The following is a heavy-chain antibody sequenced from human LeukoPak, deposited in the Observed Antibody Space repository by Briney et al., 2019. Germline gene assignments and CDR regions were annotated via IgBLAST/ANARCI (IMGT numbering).Heavy chain of an antibody. J-gene: IGHJ4*02. CDR3: ATQFWWAAVAGKVLDY. V-gene: IGHV3-7*05. CDR2: IKEDGSEK. D-gene: IGHD6-19*01. CDR1: GFTFSSYA. Sequence: GGSLRLSCAASGFTFSSYAMSWVRQAPGKGLEWVANIKEDGSEKYYVDSVKGRFTISRDNAKNSLYLQMNSLRAEDTAVYYCATQFWWAAVAGKVLDYWGQGTLVTVSS.